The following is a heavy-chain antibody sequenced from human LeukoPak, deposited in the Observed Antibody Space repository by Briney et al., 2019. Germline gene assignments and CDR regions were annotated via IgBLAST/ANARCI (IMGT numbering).Heavy chain of an antibody. D-gene: IGHD3-22*01. CDR3: ASPYYYDSSGPYYYGMDV. CDR1: GVTFSSYW. CDR2: INSDGSST. J-gene: IGHJ6*02. V-gene: IGHV3-74*01. Sequence: PGGSLRLSCAASGVTFSSYWMHWVRQAPGKGLVWVSRINSDGSSTSYADSVKGRFTISRDNAKNTLYLQMDSLRAEDTAVYYCASPYYYDSSGPYYYGMDVWGQGTTVTVSS.